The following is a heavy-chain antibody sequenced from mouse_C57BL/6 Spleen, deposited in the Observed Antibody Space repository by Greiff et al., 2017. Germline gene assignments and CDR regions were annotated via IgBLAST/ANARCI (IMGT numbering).Heavy chain of an antibody. J-gene: IGHJ2*01. D-gene: IGHD1-1*01. V-gene: IGHV1-61*01. CDR1: GYTFTSYW. CDR3: ASITTVAATDY. CDR2: IYPSDSET. Sequence: QVQLQQPGAELVRPGSSVKLSCKASGYTFTSYWMDWVKQRPGQGLEWIGNIYPSDSETHYNQKFKDKATLTVDKSSSTAYMQLSSLTSEDSAVYYWASITTVAATDYWGQGTTLTVSS.